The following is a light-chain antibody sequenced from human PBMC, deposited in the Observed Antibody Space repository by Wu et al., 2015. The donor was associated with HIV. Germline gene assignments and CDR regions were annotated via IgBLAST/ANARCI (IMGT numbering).Light chain of an antibody. CDR2: AAS. Sequence: DIQLTQSPSFLSVSVGDRVTITCRASQGISNSLAWYQQKPGKAPKLLLYAASRLESGVPSRFSGSGSGTDYTLTISSLQPEDFATYYCQQYYSTPRSFGQGTKLEIK. J-gene: IGKJ2*03. CDR3: QQYYSTPRS. V-gene: IGKV1-NL1*01. CDR1: QGISNS.